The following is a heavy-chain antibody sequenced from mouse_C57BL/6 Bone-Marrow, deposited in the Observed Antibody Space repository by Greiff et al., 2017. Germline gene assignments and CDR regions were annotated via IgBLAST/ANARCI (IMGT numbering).Heavy chain of an antibody. Sequence: VQLQEPGAELVKPGASVKLSCKASGYTFTSYWMHWVKQRPGRGLEWIGRIDPNSGGTKYNEKFKSKATLTVDKPSSTAYMQLSSLTSEDSAVYYCARSRWLLPYYFDYWGQGTTLTVSS. J-gene: IGHJ2*01. CDR1: GYTFTSYW. D-gene: IGHD2-3*01. CDR2: IDPNSGGT. V-gene: IGHV1-72*01. CDR3: ARSRWLLPYYFDY.